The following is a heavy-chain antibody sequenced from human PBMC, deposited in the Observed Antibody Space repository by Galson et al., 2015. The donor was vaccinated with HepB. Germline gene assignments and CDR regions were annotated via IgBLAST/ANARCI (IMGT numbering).Heavy chain of an antibody. J-gene: IGHJ4*02. Sequence: LSLTCAVSGGSISSSNWWSWVRQPPGKGLEWIGEIYHSGSTNYNPSLKSRVTISVDKSKNQFSLKLSSVTAADTAVYYCARGGIGYSSGWRWYYFDYWGQGTLVAVSS. V-gene: IGHV4-4*02. CDR1: GGSISSSNW. CDR2: IYHSGST. CDR3: ARGGIGYSSGWRWYYFDY. D-gene: IGHD6-19*01.